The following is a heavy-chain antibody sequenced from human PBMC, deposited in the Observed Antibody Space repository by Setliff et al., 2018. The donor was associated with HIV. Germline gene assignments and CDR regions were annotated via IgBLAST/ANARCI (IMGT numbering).Heavy chain of an antibody. V-gene: IGHV3-23*01. Sequence: GGSLRLSCAASGFTFSSYAMSWVRQAPGKGLEWVSAISGSGGYTYYADSVKGRFTISRDNSKNTLYLQMNSLRAEDTAVYYCARGPCTNGVCSYFDYWGQGTLVTVSS. D-gene: IGHD2-8*01. J-gene: IGHJ4*02. CDR1: GFTFSSYA. CDR3: ARGPCTNGVCSYFDY. CDR2: ISGSGGYT.